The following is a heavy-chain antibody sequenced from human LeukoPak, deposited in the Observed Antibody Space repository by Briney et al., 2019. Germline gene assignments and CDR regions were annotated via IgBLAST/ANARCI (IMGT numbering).Heavy chain of an antibody. CDR1: GGSISSSSYY. Sequence: PSETLSLTCTVSGGSISSSSYYWGWIRQAPGKGLEWIGSIYYSGSTYYNPSLKSRVTISVDTSKNQFSLKLSSVTAADTAVYYCARESYYGSGSYRYDYWGQGTLVTVSS. CDR2: IYYSGST. J-gene: IGHJ4*02. CDR3: ARESYYGSGSYRYDY. V-gene: IGHV4-39*07. D-gene: IGHD3-10*01.